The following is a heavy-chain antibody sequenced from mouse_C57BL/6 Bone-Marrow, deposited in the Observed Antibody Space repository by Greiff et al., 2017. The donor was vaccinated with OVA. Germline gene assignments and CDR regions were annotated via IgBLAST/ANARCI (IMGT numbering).Heavy chain of an antibody. V-gene: IGHV1-19*01. Sequence: EVQLQQSGPVLVKPGASVKMSCKASGYTFTDYYMNWVKQSHGKSLEWIGVINPYNGGTSYNQKFKGKATLTVDKSSSTAYMELNSLTSEDSAVYYCARILSYSNWFAYWGQGTLVTVSA. CDR3: ARILSYSNWFAY. CDR2: INPYNGGT. D-gene: IGHD2-5*01. J-gene: IGHJ3*01. CDR1: GYTFTDYY.